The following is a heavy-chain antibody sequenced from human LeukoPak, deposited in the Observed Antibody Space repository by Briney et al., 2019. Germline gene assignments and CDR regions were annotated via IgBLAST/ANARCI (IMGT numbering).Heavy chain of an antibody. D-gene: IGHD5-18*01. CDR2: IKQDGSEK. J-gene: IGHJ4*02. CDR1: GFTFSSYW. V-gene: IGHV3-7*03. CDR3: AKDGTAMVDFLVY. Sequence: GGSLRLSCAASGFTFSSYWMSWVRQAPGKGLEWVANIKQDGSEKYYVDSVKGRFTISRDNAKNSLYLQMNSLRAEDTALYYCAKDGTAMVDFLVYWGQGTLVTVSS.